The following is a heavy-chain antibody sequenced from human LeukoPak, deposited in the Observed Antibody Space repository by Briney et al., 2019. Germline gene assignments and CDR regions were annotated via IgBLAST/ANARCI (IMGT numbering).Heavy chain of an antibody. CDR2: IYHSGST. Sequence: PSETLSLTCAVSGGSISSSNWWSWVRQPPGKGLEWIGEIYHSGSTNYNPSPKSRVTISVDKSKNQFSLKLSSVTAADTAVYYCASLYSYGLYYFDYWGQGTLVTVSS. CDR3: ASLYSYGLYYFDY. CDR1: GGSISSSNW. J-gene: IGHJ4*02. V-gene: IGHV4-4*02. D-gene: IGHD5-18*01.